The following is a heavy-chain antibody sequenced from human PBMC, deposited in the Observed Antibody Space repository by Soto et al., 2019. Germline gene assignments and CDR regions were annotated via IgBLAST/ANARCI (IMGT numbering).Heavy chain of an antibody. V-gene: IGHV3-30-3*01. CDR1: GFTFSSYA. D-gene: IGHD1-26*01. Sequence: QVQLMESGGGVVQPGRSLRLSCAASGFTFSSYAMHWVRQAPGKGLEWVAVISYDGSNKYYADSVKGRFTISRDNSKNTLYLQMNSLRAEDTAVYYCARQGGWELLRIDAFDIWGQGTMVTVSS. CDR3: ARQGGWELLRIDAFDI. CDR2: ISYDGSNK. J-gene: IGHJ3*02.